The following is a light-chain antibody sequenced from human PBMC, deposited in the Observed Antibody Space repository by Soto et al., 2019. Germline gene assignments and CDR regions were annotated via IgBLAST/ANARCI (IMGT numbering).Light chain of an antibody. V-gene: IGKV2-30*01. J-gene: IGKJ5*01. CDR3: MQSTHWPIT. CDR1: HSLVYSDGNTY. Sequence: DVVMTQSPFSLPVALGQPASISCRSSHSLVYSDGNTYLSWFQQRPGQSPRRLIYKVSNRDSGVPDRCSGSESGTDFTLKISRVEAGDVGLYYCMQSTHWPITFGQGTRLDIK. CDR2: KVS.